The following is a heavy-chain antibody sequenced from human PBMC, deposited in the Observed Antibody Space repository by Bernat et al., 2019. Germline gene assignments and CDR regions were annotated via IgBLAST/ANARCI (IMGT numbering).Heavy chain of an antibody. V-gene: IGHV5-51*01. CDR2: IYPGDPDT. Sequence: EVQLVQSGEEVKKPGESLKISCKGSGYSFTSYWIGWVRQMPGKGLEWMGIIYPGDPDTRYSPSFQGQVTITADKSISTAYLQWSSLKASDTAMYYCARHLYDHADAFDIWGQGTMVTVSS. CDR3: ARHLYDHADAFDI. D-gene: IGHD2-8*01. J-gene: IGHJ3*02. CDR1: GYSFTSYW.